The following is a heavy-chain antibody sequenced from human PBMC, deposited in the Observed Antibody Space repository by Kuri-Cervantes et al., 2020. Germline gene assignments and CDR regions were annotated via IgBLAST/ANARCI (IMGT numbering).Heavy chain of an antibody. J-gene: IGHJ4*02. CDR2: IYYSGST. D-gene: IGHD2-21*02. CDR1: GASMSSSY. CDR3: AKVFSVTRLDD. V-gene: IGHV4-59*01. Sequence: GSLRLSCTVSGASMSSSYWSWIRQSPGKGLEWIGYIYYSGSTNYNVSLESRVTIEMDSSRNQFYLRLTSLTAADTATYYCAKVFSVTRLDDWGQGIPVTVSS.